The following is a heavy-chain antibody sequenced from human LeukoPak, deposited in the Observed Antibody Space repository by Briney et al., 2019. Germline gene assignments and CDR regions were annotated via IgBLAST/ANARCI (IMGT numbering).Heavy chain of an antibody. V-gene: IGHV4-4*07. CDR3: ARATGRYSPFFDY. D-gene: IGHD1-26*01. CDR2: ISTPGST. J-gene: IGHJ4*02. Sequence: SETLSLTCSVSSDSFTDYYWTWIRQPAGRGLERLGRISTPGSTNYNPSLKSRLTMSVDTSNKQFSLRLTSVTAADTAVYYCARATGRYSPFFDYWGQGILVTVSS. CDR1: SDSFTDYY.